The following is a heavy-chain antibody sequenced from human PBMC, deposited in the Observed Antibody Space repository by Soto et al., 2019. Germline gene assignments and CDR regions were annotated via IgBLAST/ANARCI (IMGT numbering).Heavy chain of an antibody. CDR2: ISGSGGRT. CDR1: GFTFSSYA. J-gene: IGHJ5*01. D-gene: IGHD2-21*01. Sequence: EVQLLESGGGLVEPGGSLRLSCAASGFTFSSYAMTWVRQAPGKGLEWVSSISGSGGRTYYADSVKGRFTISRDNSKNTLSLQMNRLGADDTAIYYWAKNLPGNSALAPTPPDSWGQAALVTVSS. V-gene: IGHV3-23*01. CDR3: AKNLPGNSALAPTPPDS.